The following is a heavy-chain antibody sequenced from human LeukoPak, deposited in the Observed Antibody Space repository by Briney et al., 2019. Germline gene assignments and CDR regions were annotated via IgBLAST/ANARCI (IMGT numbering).Heavy chain of an antibody. D-gene: IGHD6-13*01. J-gene: IGHJ4*02. Sequence: PGGSLRLSCAASGFTFSSYAMNWVRQVPGKGLEWVSAISGSGGSTYYADSVKGRFTISRDNSKNTLYLQMNSLRAEDTAVYYCAKDRIAAAAPRNFDYWGQGTLVTVSS. CDR1: GFTFSSYA. V-gene: IGHV3-23*01. CDR2: ISGSGGST. CDR3: AKDRIAAAAPRNFDY.